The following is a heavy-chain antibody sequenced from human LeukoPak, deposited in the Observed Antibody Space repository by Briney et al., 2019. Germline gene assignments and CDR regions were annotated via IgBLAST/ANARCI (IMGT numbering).Heavy chain of an antibody. CDR3: AKGTYYYGSTESTGSWYFEL. Sequence: GGSLRLSCAASGFTFSSYGMHWVRQAPGKGLEWVAVISYDGSNKYYADSVKGRFTISRDNSKNTLYLQMNSLRAEDTAVYYCAKGTYYYGSTESTGSWYFELWGGGTLVTVSS. CDR1: GFTFSSYG. V-gene: IGHV3-30*18. J-gene: IGHJ2*01. D-gene: IGHD3-10*01. CDR2: ISYDGSNK.